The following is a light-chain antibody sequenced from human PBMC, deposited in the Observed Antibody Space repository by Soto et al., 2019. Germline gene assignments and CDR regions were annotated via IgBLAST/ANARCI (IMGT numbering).Light chain of an antibody. Sequence: DIQMTQSPSTLSASVGDRVTITCRASQSISSWLAWYQQKPGKAPKLLIYDASSLESGGPSRFSGSGSETEFSLTSSSLQPDDFATYYCQQYNSYPWTFGQGTKVDI. V-gene: IGKV1-5*01. CDR3: QQYNSYPWT. CDR1: QSISSW. J-gene: IGKJ1*01. CDR2: DAS.